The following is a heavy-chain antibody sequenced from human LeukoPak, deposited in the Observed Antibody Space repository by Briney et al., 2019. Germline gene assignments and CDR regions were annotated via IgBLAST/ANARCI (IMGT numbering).Heavy chain of an antibody. CDR3: ARRAYSYGKNFDY. Sequence: PSETLSLTCAVYGGSFSGYYWSWIRQPPGKGLEWIGEINHSGSTNYNPSLKSRVTISVDTSKNQFSLKLSSVTAADTAVYYCARRAYSYGKNFDYWGQGTLVTVSS. V-gene: IGHV4-34*01. J-gene: IGHJ4*02. D-gene: IGHD5-18*01. CDR2: INHSGST. CDR1: GGSFSGYY.